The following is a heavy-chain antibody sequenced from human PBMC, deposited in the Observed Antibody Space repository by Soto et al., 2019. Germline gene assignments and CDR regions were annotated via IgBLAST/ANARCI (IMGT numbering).Heavy chain of an antibody. CDR3: ARRSMVRGVILISVLFAP. CDR1: GYIFTGYY. J-gene: IGHJ5*02. Sequence: AASVKVSCKASGYIFTGYYMHWARQAPGQGLEWMGWINPNSGGTNYAQKFQGRVTMTRDTSMSTAYMELSRLRSDDTAVYYCARRSMVRGVILISVLFAPWGQETLITGSS. D-gene: IGHD3-10*01. V-gene: IGHV1-2*02. CDR2: INPNSGGT.